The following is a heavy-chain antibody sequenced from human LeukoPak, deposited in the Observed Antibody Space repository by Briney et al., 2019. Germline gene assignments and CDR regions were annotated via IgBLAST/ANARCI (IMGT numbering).Heavy chain of an antibody. Sequence: GESLKISCEGSGYSFTTYWIAWVRQRPGKGLEWMGIIYPGDSDTRYSPSFQGQVTISADKSISTAYLQWSSLKASDTAMYYCAGHSGYWSSVSPKGCSVDPWGQGTLVTVSS. J-gene: IGHJ5*01. D-gene: IGHD2-2*01. CDR2: IYPGDSDT. V-gene: IGHV5-51*01. CDR1: GYSFTTYW. CDR3: AGHSGYWSSVSPKGCSVDP.